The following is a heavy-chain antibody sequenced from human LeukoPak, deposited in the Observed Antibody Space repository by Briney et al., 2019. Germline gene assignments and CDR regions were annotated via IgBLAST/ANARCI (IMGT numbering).Heavy chain of an antibody. CDR2: IVNDGSNQ. D-gene: IGHD3-16*01. CDR3: ATRGFRFRLGEGPKFDP. J-gene: IGHJ5*02. V-gene: IGHV3-30*03. CDR1: GFTFSNYW. Sequence: GGSLRLSCAASGFTFSNYWMHWVRQAPGKGLEWVAVIVNDGSNQYYADSVKGRFTISRDNSKNTLYLQMNSPRVEDTAVYYCATRGFRFRLGEGPKFDPWGQGTLVTVSS.